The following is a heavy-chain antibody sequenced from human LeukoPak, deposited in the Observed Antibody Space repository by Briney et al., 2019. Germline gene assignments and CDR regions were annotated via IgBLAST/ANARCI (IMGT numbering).Heavy chain of an antibody. V-gene: IGHV3-73*01. CDR1: GFTFSGSA. J-gene: IGHJ6*03. Sequence: PGGSLRLSCAASGFTFSGSAMHWVRQASGKGLEWVGRIRSKANSYATAYAAAVKGRFTISRDDSKNTAYLQMNSLKTEDTAVYYCTRDRRGGSSTQPTLDYYYYYMDVWGKGTTVPVSS. CDR3: TRDRRGGSSTQPTLDYYYYYMDV. D-gene: IGHD2/OR15-2a*01. CDR2: IRSKANSYAT.